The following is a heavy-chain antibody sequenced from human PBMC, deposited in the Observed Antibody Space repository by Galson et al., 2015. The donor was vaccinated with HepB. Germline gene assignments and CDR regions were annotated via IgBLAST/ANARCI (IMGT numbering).Heavy chain of an antibody. J-gene: IGHJ3*02. D-gene: IGHD1-26*01. CDR3: ATAAPRGPVGAAVPHAFDI. V-gene: IGHV1-24*01. Sequence: SVKVSCKVSGHTLSELSMHWVRQAPGKGLEWMGGFDPEDAETIYTQKFQGRVIMTEDTSKDTAYMQLSSLRSGDTAVYYCATAAPRGPVGAAVPHAFDIWGQGTLVTVSS. CDR2: FDPEDAET. CDR1: GHTLSELS.